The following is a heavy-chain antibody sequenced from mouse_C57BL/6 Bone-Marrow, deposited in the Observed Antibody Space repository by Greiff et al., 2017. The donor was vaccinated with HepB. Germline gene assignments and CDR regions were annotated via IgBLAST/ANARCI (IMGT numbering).Heavy chain of an antibody. CDR3: ATVPIYYGYDEEGYYAMDY. V-gene: IGHV14-2*01. CDR1: GFNIKDYY. Sequence: LVESGAELVKPGASVKLSCTASGFNIKDYYMHWVKQRTEQGLEWIGRIDPEDGETKYAPKFQGKATITADTSSNAAYLQLSSLTSEDTAVYYCATVPIYYGYDEEGYYAMDYWGQGTSVTVSS. CDR2: IDPEDGET. J-gene: IGHJ4*01. D-gene: IGHD2-2*01.